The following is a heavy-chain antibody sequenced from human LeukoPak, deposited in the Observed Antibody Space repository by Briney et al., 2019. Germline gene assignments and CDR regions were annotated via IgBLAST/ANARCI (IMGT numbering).Heavy chain of an antibody. J-gene: IGHJ4*02. D-gene: IGHD4-23*01. Sequence: SETLSLTCAVYGGSFSNYYWSWIRQPPGKGLEWIGEIYHSGSTNYNPSLKSRVTISADTPKNQLSLKLSSVTAADTAVYYCARVYGGNFPHWGQGTLVTVSS. CDR1: GGSFSNYY. V-gene: IGHV4-34*01. CDR3: ARVYGGNFPH. CDR2: IYHSGST.